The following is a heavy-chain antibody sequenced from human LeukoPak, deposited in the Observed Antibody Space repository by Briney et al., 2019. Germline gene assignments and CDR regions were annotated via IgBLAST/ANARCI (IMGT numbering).Heavy chain of an antibody. D-gene: IGHD1-1*01. Sequence: ASVKVSCKASGYIFTDYYLHWVRQAPGQGLEWMGWINPKSDGTKYAQNFRGRVTMTWDTSISTAYMEVSSLTSDDTAMFYCARDPPGTTAFDLWGQGTMVSVSS. V-gene: IGHV1-2*02. CDR3: ARDPPGTTAFDL. J-gene: IGHJ3*01. CDR1: GYIFTDYY. CDR2: INPKSDGT.